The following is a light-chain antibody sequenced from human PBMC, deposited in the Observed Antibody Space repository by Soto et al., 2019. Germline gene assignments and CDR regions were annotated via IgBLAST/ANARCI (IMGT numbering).Light chain of an antibody. V-gene: IGKV2-24*01. J-gene: IGKJ1*01. CDR3: MQLTHFPWT. CDR2: KVS. CDR1: QSLVHSDGNTY. Sequence: VMTQTPLSSPDTLGQSDSISCRSSQSLVHSDGNTYLTWFHQRPGQPPRLLLYKVSNRFSGVPDRFSGSGAGTDLTLIISRVETEDVGVYYCMQLTHFPWTFGQGTKVEIK.